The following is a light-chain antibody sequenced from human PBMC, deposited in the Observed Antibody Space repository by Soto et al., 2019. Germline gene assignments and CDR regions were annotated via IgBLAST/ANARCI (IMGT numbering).Light chain of an antibody. Sequence: EIVMTQSPATLSVSPGERATLSCRASQSIGSNLAWYQQKPGQSPRLLIYGASTRATGLPARFSGSGSGTGFTLTISSLQSEDFALYYCQQYNNWPITFGQGTRLEIK. CDR1: QSIGSN. CDR2: GAS. V-gene: IGKV3-15*01. J-gene: IGKJ5*01. CDR3: QQYNNWPIT.